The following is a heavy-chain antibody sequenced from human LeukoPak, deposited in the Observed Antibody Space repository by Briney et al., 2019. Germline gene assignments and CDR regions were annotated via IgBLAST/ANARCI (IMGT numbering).Heavy chain of an antibody. J-gene: IGHJ4*02. V-gene: IGHV3-30*02. Sequence: GGSLRLSCAASGFTFSSYGMHWVRQAPGKGLEWVAFIRYDGSNKYYADSMKGRFTISRDNSKNTLYLQMNSLRAEDTAVYYCAKDRSGSYSQGLDYWGQGTLVTVSS. CDR3: AKDRSGSYSQGLDY. D-gene: IGHD1-26*01. CDR1: GFTFSSYG. CDR2: IRYDGSNK.